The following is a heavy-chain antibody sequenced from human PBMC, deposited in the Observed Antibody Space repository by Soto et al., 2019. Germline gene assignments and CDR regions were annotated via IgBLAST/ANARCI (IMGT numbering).Heavy chain of an antibody. CDR1: GGSISSSSYY. V-gene: IGHV4-39*01. Sequence: SETLSLTCTVSGGSISSSSYYWGWIRQPLGKGLEWIGSIYYSGSTYYNPSLKSRVTISVDTSKNQFSLKLSSVTAADTAVYYCATLFSKGYYYYYGMDVWGQGTTVTVSS. CDR3: ATLFSKGYYYYYGMDV. J-gene: IGHJ6*02. CDR2: IYYSGST.